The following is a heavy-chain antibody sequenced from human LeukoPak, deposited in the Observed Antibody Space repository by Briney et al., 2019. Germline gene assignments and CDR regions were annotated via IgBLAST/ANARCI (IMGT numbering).Heavy chain of an antibody. CDR2: ISYDGSNK. D-gene: IGHD3-9*01. CDR1: VFTFSSYG. V-gene: IGHV3-30*18. CDR3: AKVSGVLRYFDWLSTPPYYFDY. Sequence: GGSLRLSCAASVFTFSSYGMHWVRQAPGRGREWGAVISYDGSNKYYADSVKGRFTISRDNSKNTLYLQMNSLRAEDTAVYYCAKVSGVLRYFDWLSTPPYYFDYWGQGTLVTVSS. J-gene: IGHJ4*02.